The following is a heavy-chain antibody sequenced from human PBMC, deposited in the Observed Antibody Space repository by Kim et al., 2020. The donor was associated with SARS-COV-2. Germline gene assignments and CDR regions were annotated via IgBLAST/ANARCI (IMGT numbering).Heavy chain of an antibody. CDR1: GFTFSSYD. D-gene: IGHD3-22*01. CDR3: ARVAYDSSGYYYHYWYFAL. J-gene: IGHJ2*01. Sequence: GGSLRLSCAASGFTFSSYDMHWVRQATGKGLEWVSAIGTAGDTYYPGSVKGRFTISRENAKNSLYLQMNSLRAGDTAVYYCARVAYDSSGYYYHYWYFALWGRGTLVTVSS. V-gene: IGHV3-13*04. CDR2: IGTAGDT.